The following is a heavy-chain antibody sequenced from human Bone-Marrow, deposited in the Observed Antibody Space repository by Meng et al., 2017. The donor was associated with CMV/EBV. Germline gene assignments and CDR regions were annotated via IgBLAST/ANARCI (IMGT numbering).Heavy chain of an antibody. CDR1: GFTFSNYN. D-gene: IGHD1-26*01. V-gene: IGHV3-21*01. CDR2: ISSSSSYI. CDR3: ARGRRSGTSAFDI. J-gene: IGHJ3*02. Sequence: GGSLRLSCAASGFTFSNYNMNWVRQAPGKGLEWVSSISSSSSYIYYADSMKGRFTISRDNAEDSLYLQMNSLRAEDTAVYFCARGRRSGTSAFDIWRQGTMVTVSS.